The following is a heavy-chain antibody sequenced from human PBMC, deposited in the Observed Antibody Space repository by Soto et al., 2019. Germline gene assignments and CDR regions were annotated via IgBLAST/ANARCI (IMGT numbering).Heavy chain of an antibody. D-gene: IGHD6-13*01. Sequence: QVQLVQSGAEVKKPGSSVKVSCKASGGTFSSYTISWVRQAPGQGLEWMGRIIPILGIANYAQKFQGRVTIPADKSTSTAYMELSSLRSEDTAVYYCASGAAAGYFDYWGQGTLVTVSS. CDR3: ASGAAAGYFDY. CDR1: GGTFSSYT. V-gene: IGHV1-69*02. J-gene: IGHJ4*02. CDR2: IIPILGIA.